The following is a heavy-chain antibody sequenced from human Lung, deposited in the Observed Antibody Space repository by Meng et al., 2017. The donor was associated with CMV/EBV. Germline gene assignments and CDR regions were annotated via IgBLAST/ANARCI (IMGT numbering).Heavy chain of an antibody. Sequence: SVFPFRSYAMSWVRQAPGKGLEWVSSISGSVGNTYYADSVKGRFTISRDNSGDTLYMQMSSLRAEDTAVYYCAREEAMVGYYTNWFDAWGQGALAPSPQ. J-gene: IGHJ5*02. D-gene: IGHD5-18*01. CDR1: VFPFRSYA. CDR3: AREEAMVGYYTNWFDA. V-gene: IGHV3-23*01. CDR2: ISGSVGNT.